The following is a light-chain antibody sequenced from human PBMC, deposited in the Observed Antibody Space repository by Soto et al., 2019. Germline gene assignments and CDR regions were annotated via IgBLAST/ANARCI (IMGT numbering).Light chain of an antibody. CDR2: GAS. V-gene: IGKV3-20*01. J-gene: IGKJ4*01. CDR1: QSVSSNY. Sequence: ENVLTQSPGTLSLSPGERATLSCRASQSVSSNYLVWYQQKPGQAPRLLIYGASRATGIPDRCSGSWSETDFTLTISRLEPEDFALYYCQQYGSSLTFGGGTKVEIK. CDR3: QQYGSSLT.